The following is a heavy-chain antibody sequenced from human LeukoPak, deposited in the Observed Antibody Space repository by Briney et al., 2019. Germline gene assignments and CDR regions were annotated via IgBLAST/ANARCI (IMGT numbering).Heavy chain of an antibody. J-gene: IGHJ4*02. V-gene: IGHV3-53*01. D-gene: IGHD1-1*01. Sequence: PGGSLRLSCAASGLTVSSNYMSWVRQAPGKGLEWVSVIYSGGSTYYADSVKGRFTISRDNSKNTLYLQMNSLRAEDTAVYYCARGLHGTPYYFDFWGQGTLVTVSS. CDR3: ARGLHGTPYYFDF. CDR1: GLTVSSNY. CDR2: IYSGGST.